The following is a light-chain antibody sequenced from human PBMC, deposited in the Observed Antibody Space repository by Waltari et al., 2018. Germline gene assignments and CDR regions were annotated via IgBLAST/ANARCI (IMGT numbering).Light chain of an antibody. CDR3: QQSYSTPPWT. J-gene: IGKJ1*01. Sequence: DIQMTQSPSYLSASVGDRVTITCRASQSISSYLNWYQQKPGKAPELLIYAASSLQRGVPSRFCGSGSGTDFTLTISSLQPEDFATYYCQQSYSTPPWTFGQGTKVEIK. CDR1: QSISSY. V-gene: IGKV1-39*01. CDR2: AAS.